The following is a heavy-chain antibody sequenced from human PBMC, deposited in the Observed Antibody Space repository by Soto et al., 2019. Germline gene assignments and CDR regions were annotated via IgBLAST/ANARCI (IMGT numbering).Heavy chain of an antibody. Sequence: EVQLVESGGGLVQPGGSLRLSCAASGLALSSYWMHWVRQDPGKGLVWVSRINSDGSRTSYADSVRGRFTISRDNAKNTLYLQMSSLRAEDTAVYYCAGGKFSGANTDHWGQGTLVTVSS. CDR2: INSDGSRT. CDR3: AGGKFSGANTDH. CDR1: GLALSSYW. J-gene: IGHJ5*02. D-gene: IGHD1-26*01. V-gene: IGHV3-74*01.